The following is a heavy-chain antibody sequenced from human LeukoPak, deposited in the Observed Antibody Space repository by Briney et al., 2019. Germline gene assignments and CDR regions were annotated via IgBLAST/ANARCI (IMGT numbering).Heavy chain of an antibody. CDR2: ISYDGSNK. D-gene: IGHD6-13*01. CDR3: AKERDSSWYGY. Sequence: GRSLRLSCAASGFTFSSYGMHWVRQAPGKGLEWVAVISYDGSNKYYADSVKGRFTISRDNSKNTLYLQMNSLRAEDTAVYYCAKERDSSWYGYWGQGTLVTVSS. V-gene: IGHV3-30*18. CDR1: GFTFSSYG. J-gene: IGHJ4*02.